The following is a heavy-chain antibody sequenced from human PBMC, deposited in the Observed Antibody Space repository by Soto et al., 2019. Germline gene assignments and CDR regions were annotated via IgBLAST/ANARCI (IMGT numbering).Heavy chain of an antibody. CDR1: GGSISSYY. J-gene: IGHJ5*02. Sequence: QVQLQESGPGLVKPSETLSLTCTVSGGSISSYYWSWIRQPPGKGLEWIGYIYYSGSTNYNPSLKSRDTISVDTSKNQFALKLSSVTAADTAVYYCARAGIAAAGTFEHCGQGTLVTVSS. CDR2: IYYSGST. D-gene: IGHD6-13*01. CDR3: ARAGIAAAGTFEH. V-gene: IGHV4-59*01.